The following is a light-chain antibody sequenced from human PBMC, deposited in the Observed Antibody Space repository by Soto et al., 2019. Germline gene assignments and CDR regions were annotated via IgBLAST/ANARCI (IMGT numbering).Light chain of an antibody. CDR2: KAS. CDR1: QSISSW. Sequence: DIQMTQSPSTLSASVGDRVTITCRASQSISSWLAWYQQKPGKAPKLLIYKASSLESGVPSRFSGSGSGTEFTLTISSLQPDDVATYYCQQYNYYSPYTFGQGTKLEIK. CDR3: QQYNYYSPYT. V-gene: IGKV1-5*03. J-gene: IGKJ2*01.